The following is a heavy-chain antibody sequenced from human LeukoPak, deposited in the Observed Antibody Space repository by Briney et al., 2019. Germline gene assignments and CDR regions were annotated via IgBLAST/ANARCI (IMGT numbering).Heavy chain of an antibody. J-gene: IGHJ4*02. CDR2: IYPGDSDT. D-gene: IGHD5-12*01. CDR1: TYSFTTYW. V-gene: IGHV5-51*01. CDR3: ARSLATTYYFDY. Sequence: GEPLKISCKGSTYSFTTYWIAWVRQMPGKGLEWMGIIYPGDSDTRYSPSFQGQVTISADKSINTAYLQWSSLKASDTAMYYCARSLATTYYFDYWGQGTLVTVSS.